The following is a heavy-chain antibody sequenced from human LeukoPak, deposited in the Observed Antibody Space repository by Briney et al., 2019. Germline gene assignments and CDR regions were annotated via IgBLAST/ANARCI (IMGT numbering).Heavy chain of an antibody. D-gene: IGHD3-9*01. CDR2: IYSGGST. CDR1: GFTLSSNY. CDR3: ARQGGYFHCAQGGPFDY. Sequence: GGSLRLSCAASGFTLSSNYVSGARQAPGKGLEWVSVIYSGGSTYYADSVKGRFTISRDNSKNTLYLQMNSLRAEDTAVYYCARQGGYFHCAQGGPFDYWGQGTLVTVSS. V-gene: IGHV3-53*01. J-gene: IGHJ4*02.